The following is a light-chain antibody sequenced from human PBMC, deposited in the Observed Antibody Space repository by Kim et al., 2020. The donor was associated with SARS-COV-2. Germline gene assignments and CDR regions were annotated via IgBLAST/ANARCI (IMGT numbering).Light chain of an antibody. Sequence: SSELTQDPAVSVALGQTVRITCQGDNLRTFFVSWYQQRPGQAPLLVFFGKDKRPSGIPDRFSGSKSGDTASLTITGAQAGDEAAYYCDSRDTSGKYRVFG. CDR3: DSRDTSGKYRV. V-gene: IGLV3-19*01. CDR1: NLRTFF. CDR2: GKD. J-gene: IGLJ3*02.